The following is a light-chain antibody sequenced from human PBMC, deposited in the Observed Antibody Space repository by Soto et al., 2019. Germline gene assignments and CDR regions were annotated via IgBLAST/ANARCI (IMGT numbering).Light chain of an antibody. CDR3: HHFGSLPET. V-gene: IGKV3-20*01. J-gene: IGKJ1*01. CDR1: QSVASSY. Sequence: EGVLTQSPGTLSLSPGERVTLSCRASQSVASSYLAWYQQKPGRAPRLLFYSASSRAYGIPDRFSGSGSGTDFTLTISRLEPEDFAVYYCHHFGSLPETFGQGTNVE. CDR2: SAS.